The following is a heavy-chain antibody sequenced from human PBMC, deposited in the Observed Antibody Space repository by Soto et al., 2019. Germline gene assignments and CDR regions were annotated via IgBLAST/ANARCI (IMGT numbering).Heavy chain of an antibody. CDR3: ARNGLLWFGESLFDY. J-gene: IGHJ4*02. D-gene: IGHD3-10*01. Sequence: PGGSLRLSCAASGFIFSNYWMSWVRQAPGKGLEWVANINPDGSEKYYVDSVKGRFTISRDNAKNSLFLQMNSLRADDSAVYYCARNGLLWFGESLFDYWGQGTLVTVSS. V-gene: IGHV3-7*04. CDR2: INPDGSEK. CDR1: GFIFSNYW.